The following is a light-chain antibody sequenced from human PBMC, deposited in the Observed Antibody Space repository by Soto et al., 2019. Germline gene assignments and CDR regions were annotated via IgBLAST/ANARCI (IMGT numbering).Light chain of an antibody. Sequence: DIQMTQSPSTLSASVGDRVTISCRASQTISSWLAWYQQKPGKAPKLLIYDASNLESGVPSRFSGSGSGTEFTLTISSLQTDDFATYYCQQYNSYPWTFDQGTKVEI. CDR2: DAS. CDR3: QQYNSYPWT. CDR1: QTISSW. J-gene: IGKJ1*01. V-gene: IGKV1-5*01.